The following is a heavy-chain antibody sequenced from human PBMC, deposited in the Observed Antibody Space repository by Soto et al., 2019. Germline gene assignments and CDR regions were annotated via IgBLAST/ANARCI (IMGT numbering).Heavy chain of an antibody. J-gene: IGHJ6*02. CDR2: IRSKTNSHAT. CDR3: SRQPFFNSGLDL. V-gene: IGHV3-73*02. CDR1: GFSFGDST. Sequence: EVQMVESGGGLVQPGASLKLSCAASGFSFGDSTLHWVRQASGGGLEWIGHIRSKTNSHATALAPSVTGRFTISRDDSNDMAYLHMNGLRTEDTAVYYCSRQPFFNSGLDLWGQGTTVTVSS.